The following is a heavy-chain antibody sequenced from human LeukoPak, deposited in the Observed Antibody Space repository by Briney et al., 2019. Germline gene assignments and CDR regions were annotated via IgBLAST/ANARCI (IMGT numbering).Heavy chain of an antibody. J-gene: IGHJ6*02. CDR1: GFTVSSNY. CDR3: ARSLAAAALYYYYGMDV. CDR2: IYSGGST. Sequence: QSGGSLRLSCAASGFTVSSNYMSWVRQAPGKGLEWVSVIYSGGSTYYADSVKGRFTISRDDSKNTLYLQMNSLRAEDTAVYYCARSLAAAALYYYYGMDVWGQGTTVTVSS. D-gene: IGHD6-13*01. V-gene: IGHV3-66*01.